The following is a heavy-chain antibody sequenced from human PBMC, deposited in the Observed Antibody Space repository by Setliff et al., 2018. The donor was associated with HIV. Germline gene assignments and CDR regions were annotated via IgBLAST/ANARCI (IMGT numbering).Heavy chain of an antibody. CDR1: GFIFSTFP. CDR3: ARDRNCGNGCYSSADH. D-gene: IGHD2-21*01. J-gene: IGHJ4*02. CDR2: MSGDANSQ. Sequence: LRLSCAASGFIFSTFPMHWVRQAPGKGLEWVAVMSGDANSQYYADSVRGRFTISRDNSKNTVYLQINSLTTEDTAVYYCARDRNCGNGCYSSADHWGLGTLVTVSS. V-gene: IGHV3-30*01.